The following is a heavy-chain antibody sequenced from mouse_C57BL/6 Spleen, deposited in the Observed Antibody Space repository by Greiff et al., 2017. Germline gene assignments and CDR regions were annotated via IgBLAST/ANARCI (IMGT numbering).Heavy chain of an antibody. CDR1: GFNIKDDY. J-gene: IGHJ3*01. V-gene: IGHV14-4*01. D-gene: IGHD2-4*01. Sequence: VHVKQSGAELVRPGASVKLSCTASGFNIKDDYMHWVKQRPEQGLEWIGWIDPENGDTEYASKFQGKATITADTSSNTAYLQLSSLTSEDTAVYYCTYYDYFRFAYWGQGTLVTVSA. CDR2: IDPENGDT. CDR3: TYYDYFRFAY.